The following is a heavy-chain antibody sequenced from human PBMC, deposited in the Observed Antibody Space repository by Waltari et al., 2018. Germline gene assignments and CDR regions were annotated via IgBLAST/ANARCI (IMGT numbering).Heavy chain of an antibody. CDR1: GGSFSGYY. J-gene: IGHJ5*02. D-gene: IGHD2-15*01. CDR3: ATSRGGRSPHLFDP. V-gene: IGHV4-34*01. Sequence: QVQLQQWGAGLLKPSETLSLTCAVYGGSFSGYYWSWIRQPPGKGLEWIGEINHSGSTNYNPSLKSRVTISVDTSKNQFSLKLSSVTAADTAVYYCATSRGGRSPHLFDPWGQGTLVTVSS. CDR2: INHSGST.